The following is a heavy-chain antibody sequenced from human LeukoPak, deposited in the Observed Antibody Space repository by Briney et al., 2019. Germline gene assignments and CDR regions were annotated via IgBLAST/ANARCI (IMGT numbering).Heavy chain of an antibody. D-gene: IGHD5-18*01. J-gene: IGHJ4*02. CDR2: VYPGDSDT. Sequence: GESLKISCKGSGYSFTSFYIAWVRQMPGKGLEWMGIVYPGDSDTRYSTSFQGQVTISADKSISTAYLQWSSLKASDTAIYYCARRGYSYEDDYWGQGTLVTVSS. CDR1: GYSFTSFY. CDR3: ARRGYSYEDDY. V-gene: IGHV5-51*01.